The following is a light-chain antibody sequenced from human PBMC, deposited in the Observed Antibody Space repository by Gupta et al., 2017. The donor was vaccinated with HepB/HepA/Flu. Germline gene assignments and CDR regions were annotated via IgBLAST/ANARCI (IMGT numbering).Light chain of an antibody. Sequence: LVMKQSPVTLSVSPGERATLSCTASQSVSSSVAWYQQKPGQAPRLLIYDASTRVASIPDRFSGSGSGTEFTLTINSLQSADFAVYFCQQYDQWPSFTFGPGTTVNIK. CDR1: QSVSSS. J-gene: IGKJ3*01. V-gene: IGKV3-15*01. CDR3: QQYDQWPSFT. CDR2: DAS.